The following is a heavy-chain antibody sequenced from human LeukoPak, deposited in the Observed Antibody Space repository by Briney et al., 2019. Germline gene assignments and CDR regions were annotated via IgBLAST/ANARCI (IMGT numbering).Heavy chain of an antibody. V-gene: IGHV4-34*01. J-gene: IGHJ5*02. CDR3: ARDYRESFYDFWSAFDP. Sequence: SETLSLTCAVYGGSFSGYYWSWIRQPPGKGLEWIREINHSGSTNYNPSLKSRLTISLDTSRNQFSLNLNSVTAADTAVYYCARDYRESFYDFWSAFDPWGQGTLVTVSS. CDR1: GGSFSGYY. D-gene: IGHD3-3*01. CDR2: INHSGST.